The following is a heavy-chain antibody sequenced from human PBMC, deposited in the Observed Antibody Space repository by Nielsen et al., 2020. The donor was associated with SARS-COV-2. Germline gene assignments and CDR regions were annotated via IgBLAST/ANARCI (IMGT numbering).Heavy chain of an antibody. J-gene: IGHJ4*02. CDR3: TAGNLRTGPDS. V-gene: IGHV4-4*02. D-gene: IGHD4-17*01. Sequence: SETLSLTCAVSGGSVSSNEWWIWVRQPPGKGLEWIGEIYHSGSTDYNPALKSRVTMSKDTSRNHLSLMMTSVTAQDTAIYYCTAGNLRTGPDSWGQGTLVTVSS. CDR2: IYHSGST. CDR1: GGSVSSNEW.